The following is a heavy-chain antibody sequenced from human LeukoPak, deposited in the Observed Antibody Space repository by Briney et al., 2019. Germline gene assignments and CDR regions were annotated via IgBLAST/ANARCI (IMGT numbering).Heavy chain of an antibody. CDR2: ISGDGGST. V-gene: IGHV3-43*02. CDR1: GFTFDDYA. Sequence: PGGSLRLSCAASGFTFDDYAMHWVRQAPGKGLEWVSLISGDGGSTYYADSVKGRFTISRDNSKNSLYLQMNSLRTEDTALYYCVKDIFTGGDLDAFDIWGQGTMVTVSS. J-gene: IGHJ3*02. CDR3: VKDIFTGGDLDAFDI. D-gene: IGHD2-21*02.